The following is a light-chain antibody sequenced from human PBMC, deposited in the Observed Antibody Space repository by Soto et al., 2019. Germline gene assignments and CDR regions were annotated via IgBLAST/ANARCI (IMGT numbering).Light chain of an antibody. J-gene: IGKJ1*01. V-gene: IGKV1-5*03. CDR3: QHYNSYSEA. CDR1: QTISSW. Sequence: DIQMTQSPSTLSGSVGDRVTITCRASQTISSWLAWYQQKPGKAPKXLIYKASTLKSGVPSRFRGSGSGTELTITISSLQPDDGETYDCQHYNSYSEAFGQGTKVDI. CDR2: KAS.